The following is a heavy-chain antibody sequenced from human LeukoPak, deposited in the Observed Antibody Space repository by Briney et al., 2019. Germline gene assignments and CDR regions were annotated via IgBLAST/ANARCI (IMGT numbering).Heavy chain of an antibody. CDR2: IIPIFGTA. V-gene: IGHV1-69*05. CDR1: GGTFSSYA. D-gene: IGHD3-22*01. CDR3: ARDGYYDSSGPSDY. J-gene: IGHJ4*02. Sequence: ASVKVSCKASGGTFSSYAISWVRQAPGQGLEWMGGIIPIFGTANYAQKFQGRVTITTDESTSTAYMELSSLRSEDTAVYYCARDGYYDSSGPSDYWGQGTLVTVSS.